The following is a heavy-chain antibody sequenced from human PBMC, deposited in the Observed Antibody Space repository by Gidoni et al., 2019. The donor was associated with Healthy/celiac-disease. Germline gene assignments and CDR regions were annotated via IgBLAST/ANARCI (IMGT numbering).Heavy chain of an antibody. Sequence: QVQLVESGGGVVQPGRSLRLSCAASGFTFSSYGMHWVRQAPGKGLEWVAVISYDGSNKYYADSVKGRFTISRDNSKNTLYLQMNSLRAEDTAVYYCAKAPGWDLRNYFDYWGQGTLVTVSS. D-gene: IGHD1-26*01. CDR2: ISYDGSNK. J-gene: IGHJ4*02. CDR1: GFTFSSYG. V-gene: IGHV3-30*18. CDR3: AKAPGWDLRNYFDY.